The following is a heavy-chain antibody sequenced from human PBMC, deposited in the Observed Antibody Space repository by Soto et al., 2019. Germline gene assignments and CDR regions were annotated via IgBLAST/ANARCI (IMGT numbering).Heavy chain of an antibody. CDR2: IYYSGST. D-gene: IGHD2-2*01. Sequence: SETLSLTCTVSGGSISSYYWSWIRQPPGKGLEWIGYIYYSGSTNYNPSLKSRVTISVDTSKNQFSLKLSSVTAADTAVYYCARVAGYCSSTSCYPNWFDPWGQGTLVTVSS. J-gene: IGHJ5*02. V-gene: IGHV4-59*01. CDR3: ARVAGYCSSTSCYPNWFDP. CDR1: GGSISSYY.